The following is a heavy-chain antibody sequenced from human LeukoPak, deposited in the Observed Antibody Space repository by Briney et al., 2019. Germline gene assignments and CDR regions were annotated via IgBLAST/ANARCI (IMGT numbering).Heavy chain of an antibody. Sequence: QPGGSLRLSCAASGFTFSTYTMNWVRQAPGKGLEWISYISSSSSAIFYADSVKGRFTVSRDNAKNSLSLQMNSLRVGDTAVYYCARDYVTGALSFDCRGQGTLVTVSS. J-gene: IGHJ4*02. D-gene: IGHD2-21*02. V-gene: IGHV3-48*01. CDR3: ARDYVTGALSFDC. CDR2: ISSSSSAI. CDR1: GFTFSTYT.